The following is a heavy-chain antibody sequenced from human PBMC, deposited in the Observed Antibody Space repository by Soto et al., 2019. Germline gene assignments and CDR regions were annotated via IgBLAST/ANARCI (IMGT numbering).Heavy chain of an antibody. D-gene: IGHD2-8*01. CDR2: ISSSSSYI. Sequence: LGGSLRLSCAASGFTFSSYSMNWVRQAPGKGLEWVSSISSSSSYIYYADSVKGRFTISRDNAKNSLYLQMNSLRAEDTAVYYCAREIVLMVYADPNWFDPWGQGTLVTVSS. J-gene: IGHJ5*02. CDR1: GFTFSSYS. CDR3: AREIVLMVYADPNWFDP. V-gene: IGHV3-21*01.